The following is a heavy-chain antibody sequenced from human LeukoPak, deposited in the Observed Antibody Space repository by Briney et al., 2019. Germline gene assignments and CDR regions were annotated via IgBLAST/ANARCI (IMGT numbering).Heavy chain of an antibody. D-gene: IGHD3-10*01. CDR2: INHSGST. J-gene: IGHJ4*02. CDR1: GGSFSGYY. CDR3: AMVRGAIPSPFDY. Sequence: PSETLSLTCAVYGGSFSGYYWSWIRQPPGKGLEWIGEINHSGSTNYNPSLKSRVTISVDTSKSQFSLKLSSVTAADTAVYYCAMVRGAIPSPFDYWGQGTLVTVSS. V-gene: IGHV4-34*01.